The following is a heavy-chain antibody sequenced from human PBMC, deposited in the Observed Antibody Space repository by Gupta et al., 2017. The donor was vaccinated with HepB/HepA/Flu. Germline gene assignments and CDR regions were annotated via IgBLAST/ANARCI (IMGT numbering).Heavy chain of an antibody. J-gene: IGHJ3*02. CDR1: GVSISSDDYY. V-gene: IGHV4-30-4*01. D-gene: IGHD1-1*01. CDR3: ARAPRDAGHRNDDDAFDI. CDR2: LYSIRKT. Sequence: QVQLQESGPGLVRPSETLSLTCAVSGVSISSDDYYWTWIRQPPGKGLEWIGYLYSIRKTYQNPSLNSRVSIFIDTSKNQFSLNLTSMTAADTAVYYCARAPRDAGHRNDDDAFDIWGQGTMVTVSS.